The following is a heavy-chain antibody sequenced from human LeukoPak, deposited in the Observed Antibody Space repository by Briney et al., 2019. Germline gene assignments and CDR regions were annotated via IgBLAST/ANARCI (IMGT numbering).Heavy chain of an antibody. CDR3: AKGFERGSSAPPDFDY. Sequence: GGSLRLSCAASGFTFSNAWMSWVRQAPGKGLEWVSAISGSGGSTYYADSVKGRFTISRDNSKNTLYLQMNSLRAEDTAVYYCAKGFERGSSAPPDFDYWGQGTLVTVSS. J-gene: IGHJ4*02. CDR2: ISGSGGST. V-gene: IGHV3-23*01. CDR1: GFTFSNAW. D-gene: IGHD6-6*01.